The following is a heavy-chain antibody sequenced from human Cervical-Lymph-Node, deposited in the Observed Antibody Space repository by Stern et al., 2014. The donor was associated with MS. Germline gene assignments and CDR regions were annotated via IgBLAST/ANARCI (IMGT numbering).Heavy chain of an antibody. J-gene: IGHJ4*02. CDR1: GFTFSHFS. V-gene: IGHV3-48*02. Sequence: EDQLVESGGTLVQPGGSLRLSCAASGFTFSHFSINWVRQAPGKGLEWIASITGEGTTSYADSVQGRFTISRDNARNSLYLHMTNLRDEDTAVHYCATLDYWGQGTLVTVSS. CDR2: ITGEGTT. CDR3: ATLDY.